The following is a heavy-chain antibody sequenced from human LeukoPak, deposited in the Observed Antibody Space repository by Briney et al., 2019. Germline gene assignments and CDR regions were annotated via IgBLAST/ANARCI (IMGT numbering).Heavy chain of an antibody. CDR2: IRPSGGST. CDR1: GYTFSNYY. V-gene: IGHV1-46*01. CDR3: ARDGGRDGFGWAFDS. D-gene: IGHD3-10*01. J-gene: IGHJ4*02. Sequence: ASVKVSCKASGYTFSNYYIDWVRQAPGQGLEWMGIIRPSGGSTEYASKFQGRLTLTRDTSTSTVYMELSSLRSEDTAVYYCARDGGRDGFGWAFDSWGQGTLVTVSS.